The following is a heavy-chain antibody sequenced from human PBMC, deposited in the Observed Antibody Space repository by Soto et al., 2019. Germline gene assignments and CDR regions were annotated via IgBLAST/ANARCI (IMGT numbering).Heavy chain of an antibody. CDR1: GGSISSSSYY. Sequence: QLQLQESGPGLVKPSETLSLTCTVSGGSISSSSYYWGWIRQPPGKGLEWIGSIYYSGSTYYNPSVKSRVTISVDTSKNQFSLKLSSVTAAETAVYYCARFVYGDYISDNWFDPWGQGTLVTVSS. CDR3: ARFVYGDYISDNWFDP. V-gene: IGHV4-39*01. CDR2: IYYSGST. D-gene: IGHD4-17*01. J-gene: IGHJ5*02.